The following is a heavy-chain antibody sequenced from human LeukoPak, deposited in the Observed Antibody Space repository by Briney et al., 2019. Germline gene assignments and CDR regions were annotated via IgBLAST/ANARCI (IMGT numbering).Heavy chain of an antibody. CDR2: INWNGGST. D-gene: IGHD3-10*01. CDR1: GFTFDDYG. J-gene: IGHJ5*02. V-gene: IGHV3-20*04. CDR3: AKKRSGSYNYNWFDP. Sequence: GGSLRLSCAASGFTFDDYGMSWVRQAPGKGLEWVSGINWNGGSTGYADSVKGRFTISRDNAKNSLYLQMNSLRAEDTALYYCAKKRSGSYNYNWFDPWGQGTLVTVSS.